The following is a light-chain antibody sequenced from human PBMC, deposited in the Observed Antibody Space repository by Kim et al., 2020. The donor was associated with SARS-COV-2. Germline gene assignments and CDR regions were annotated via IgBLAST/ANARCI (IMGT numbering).Light chain of an antibody. Sequence: QPVLTQSPSASASLGASVKLTCTLSSGHSRNAIAWHQQQPERGPRYMMKLNSDGSHTKGDGVPDRFSGSSTGAARYLTISSLQSEDEADCYCQTWDTGIHVFGGGTQLTVL. CDR3: QTWDTGIHV. V-gene: IGLV4-69*01. CDR2: LNSDGSH. J-gene: IGLJ3*02. CDR1: SGHSRNA.